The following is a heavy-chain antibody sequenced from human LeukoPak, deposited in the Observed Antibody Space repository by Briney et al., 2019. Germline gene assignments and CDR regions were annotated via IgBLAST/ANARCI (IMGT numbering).Heavy chain of an antibody. CDR2: ISYDGSNK. V-gene: IGHV3-30*03. D-gene: IGHD3-10*01. J-gene: IGHJ4*02. Sequence: QPGRSLRLSCAASGFTFSSYGMHWVRQAPGKGLEWVAVISYDGSNKYYADSVKGRFTISRDNSKNTLYLQMNSLRAEDTAVYYCRKFYGSGSYYFDYWGQGTLVTVSS. CDR3: RKFYGSGSYYFDY. CDR1: GFTFSSYG.